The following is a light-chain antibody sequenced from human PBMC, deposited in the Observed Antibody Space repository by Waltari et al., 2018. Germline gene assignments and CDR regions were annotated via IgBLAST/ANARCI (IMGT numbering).Light chain of an antibody. J-gene: IGKJ1*01. V-gene: IGKV2-24*01. CDR1: QSLVHIDGNTY. CDR2: EIS. Sequence: EIVMTQTPLSLPVTLGQPASIPCRSSQSLVHIDGNTYLNWLHQRPGQPPRLLLYEISKRVSGVPDRGSGSGAGTDFTLEITRVEPDDVGIYYCSQTSQFPLTFGQGTRVEIK. CDR3: SQTSQFPLT.